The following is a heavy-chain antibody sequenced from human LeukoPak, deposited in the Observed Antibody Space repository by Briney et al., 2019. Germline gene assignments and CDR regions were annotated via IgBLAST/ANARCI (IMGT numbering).Heavy chain of an antibody. CDR2: IYYSGST. Sequence: PSETLSLTCTVSGGSISSYYCSWVRQPPGKGLEWIGYIYYSGSTNYNPSLKSRVTISVDTSKNQFSLKLSSVTAADTAVYYCARDRVVRGVIKTYSGMDVWGQGTTVTVSS. D-gene: IGHD3-10*01. V-gene: IGHV4-59*01. J-gene: IGHJ6*02. CDR3: ARDRVVRGVIKTYSGMDV. CDR1: GGSISSYY.